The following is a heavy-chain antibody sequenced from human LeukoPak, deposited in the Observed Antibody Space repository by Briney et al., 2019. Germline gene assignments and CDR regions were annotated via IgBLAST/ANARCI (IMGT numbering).Heavy chain of an antibody. J-gene: IGHJ4*02. V-gene: IGHV1-8*01. D-gene: IGHD6-19*01. CDR1: GYTFTSYD. CDR2: MNPNSGNT. Sequence: GASVKASCKASGYTFTSYDINWVRQATGQGLEWMGWMNPNSGNTGYAQKLQGRVTMTRNTSISTAYMELSSLRSEDTAVYYCASRGTAVASFDYWGQGTLVTVSS. CDR3: ASRGTAVASFDY.